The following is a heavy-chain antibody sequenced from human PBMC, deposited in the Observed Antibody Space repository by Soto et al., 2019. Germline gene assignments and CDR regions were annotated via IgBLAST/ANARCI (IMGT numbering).Heavy chain of an antibody. D-gene: IGHD2-2*01. CDR2: IIPIFGTA. J-gene: IGHJ6*02. CDR3: ARHDCISSSCYYYYYYGMDV. Sequence: QVQLVQSGAEVKKPGSSVKVSCKASGGTFSSYAISWVRQAPGQGLEWMGGIIPIFGTANYAQKFQGRVPITADESTSTAYMELSSLRSEDTAVYYCARHDCISSSCYYYYYYGMDVWGQGTTVTVSS. V-gene: IGHV1-69*12. CDR1: GGTFSSYA.